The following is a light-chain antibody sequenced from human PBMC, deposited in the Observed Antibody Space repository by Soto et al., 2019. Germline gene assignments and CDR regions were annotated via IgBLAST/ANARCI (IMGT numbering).Light chain of an antibody. CDR3: QLRSDWPPTYT. J-gene: IGKJ2*01. Sequence: EIVLTQSPATLSLSPGTGATLSCRASQIGTSSLAWYQQRPGQAPRLLIYDTFTRASGIPARFSAKGAGTDFSLTISSLEPEDSAVYFCQLRSDWPPTYTFGQGTKLE. CDR2: DTF. V-gene: IGKV3-11*01. CDR1: QIGTSS.